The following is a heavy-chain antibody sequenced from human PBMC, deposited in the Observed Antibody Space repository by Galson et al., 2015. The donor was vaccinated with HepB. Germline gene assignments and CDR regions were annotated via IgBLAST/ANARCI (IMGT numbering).Heavy chain of an antibody. Sequence: SLRLSCAASGFTFSSYAMHWVRQAPGKGLEYVSAISSNGGSTYYADSVKGRFTISRDNSKNTLYLQMSSLRAEDTAVYYCVKDRGGIVVVPAAAMIYWGQGTLVTVSS. V-gene: IGHV3-64D*06. D-gene: IGHD2-2*01. CDR1: GFTFSSYA. CDR2: ISSNGGST. J-gene: IGHJ4*02. CDR3: VKDRGGIVVVPAAAMIY.